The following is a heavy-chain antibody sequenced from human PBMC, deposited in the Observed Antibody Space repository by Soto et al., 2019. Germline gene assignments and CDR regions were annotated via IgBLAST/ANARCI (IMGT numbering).Heavy chain of an antibody. Sequence: SETLSLTGTVSGGSISSSRYYGGWIRQPPGKGLEWIASTYDDGRTYYNPYLQSRPTISVDTSRNQFSLKLHSVTAADTAVYFCARPLPWTTKTTFSSRDCWGRGTMVTVSS. CDR1: GGSISSSRYY. D-gene: IGHD3-16*01. CDR2: TYDDGRT. V-gene: IGHV4-39*01. J-gene: IGHJ4*02. CDR3: ARPLPWTTKTTFSSRDC.